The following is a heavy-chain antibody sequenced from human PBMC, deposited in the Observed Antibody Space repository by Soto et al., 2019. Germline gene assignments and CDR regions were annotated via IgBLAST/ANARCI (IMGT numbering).Heavy chain of an antibody. CDR1: GYTFTSYG. CDR2: ISAYNGNT. J-gene: IGHJ5*02. Sequence: ASVKVSCKASGYTFTSYGISWVRQAPGQGLEWMGWISAYNGNTNYAQKLQGRVTMTTDTSTSTAYMELRSLRSDDTAVYYCARELQNGTNGVCYDWFDPWGQGTLVPVSS. D-gene: IGHD2-8*01. V-gene: IGHV1-18*01. CDR3: ARELQNGTNGVCYDWFDP.